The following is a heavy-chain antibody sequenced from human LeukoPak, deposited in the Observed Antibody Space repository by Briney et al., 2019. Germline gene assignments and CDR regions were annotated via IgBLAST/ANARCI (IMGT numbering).Heavy chain of an antibody. J-gene: IGHJ4*02. CDR2: IRHDGSEK. Sequence: PGGSLRLSCAASGFTFSSYWMSWVRQAPGKGLEWVANIRHDGSEKYYVDSVKGRFTISRDNAKDSLYLQMNSLRVEDTAVYYCGRGRSRQYHFWGQGTLGTVPS. D-gene: IGHD2-2*02. V-gene: IGHV3-7*01. CDR1: GFTFSSYW. CDR3: GRGRSRQYHF.